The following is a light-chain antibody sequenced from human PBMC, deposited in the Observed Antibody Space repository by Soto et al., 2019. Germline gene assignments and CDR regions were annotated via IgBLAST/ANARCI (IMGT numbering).Light chain of an antibody. CDR1: SSNIGAGYD. V-gene: IGLV1-40*01. CDR2: GNS. J-gene: IGLJ2*01. CDR3: QSYDSSLSASEV. Sequence: QSVLTQPPSVSGAPGQRVTISCTGSSSNIGAGYDVHWYQQLPGTAPKLFIYGNSNRPSGVPDRFSGSKSGTSASLAITGLQAEDEADYYCQSYDSSLSASEVFGGGTQLTVL.